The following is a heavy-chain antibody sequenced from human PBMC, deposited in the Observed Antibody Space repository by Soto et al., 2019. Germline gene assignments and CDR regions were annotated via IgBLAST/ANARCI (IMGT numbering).Heavy chain of an antibody. D-gene: IGHD3-3*01. Sequence: SETLSLTCAVYGGSFSGYYWSWIRQPPGKGLEWIGEINHSGSTNYNPSLKSRVTISVDTSKNQFSLKLSSVTAADTAVYYCARARVYYDFWSGQITLGLMDVWGQGTTVTVSS. CDR3: ARARVYYDFWSGQITLGLMDV. V-gene: IGHV4-34*01. CDR2: INHSGST. J-gene: IGHJ6*02. CDR1: GGSFSGYY.